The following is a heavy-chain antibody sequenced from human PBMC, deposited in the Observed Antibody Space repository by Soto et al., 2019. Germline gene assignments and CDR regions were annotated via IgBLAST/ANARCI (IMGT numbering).Heavy chain of an antibody. CDR2: INPNSGGT. CDR3: ARGRPQRSSSHFDY. Sequence: APVKVSCKASGYTFTGYYMHWVRQAPGQGLEWMGWINPNSGGTNYAQKFQGWVTMTRDTSISTAYMELSRLRSDDTAVYYCARGRPQRSSSHFDYWGQGTLVTVSS. V-gene: IGHV1-2*04. J-gene: IGHJ4*02. D-gene: IGHD6-6*01. CDR1: GYTFTGYY.